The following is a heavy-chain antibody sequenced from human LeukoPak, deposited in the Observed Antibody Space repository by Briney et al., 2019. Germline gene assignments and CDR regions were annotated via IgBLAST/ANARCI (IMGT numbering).Heavy chain of an antibody. D-gene: IGHD6-19*01. CDR3: AREGVASGFDY. J-gene: IGHJ4*02. Sequence: ASVKVSCKASGGTFSSYAISWVRQAPGQGLEWTGGIIPIFGTANFAQKFQGRVTITADESTSTAYMELSSLRSEDTAVYYCAREGVASGFDYRGQGTLVTVSS. CDR2: IIPIFGTA. V-gene: IGHV1-69*13. CDR1: GGTFSSYA.